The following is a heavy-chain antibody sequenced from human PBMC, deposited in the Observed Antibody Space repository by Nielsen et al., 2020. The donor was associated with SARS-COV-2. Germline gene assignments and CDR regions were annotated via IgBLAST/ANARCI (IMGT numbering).Heavy chain of an antibody. CDR2: INSDGSST. Sequence: GGSLRLSCAASGFTFSSYWMHWVRQAPGKGLVWVSRINSDGSSTRYADSVKGRFTISRDNAKNMLYLQMNSLRAEDTAVYYCAREVGSAAYYYMDVWGKGTTVTVSS. CDR3: AREVGSAAYYYMDV. J-gene: IGHJ6*03. D-gene: IGHD2-15*01. V-gene: IGHV3-74*01. CDR1: GFTFSSYW.